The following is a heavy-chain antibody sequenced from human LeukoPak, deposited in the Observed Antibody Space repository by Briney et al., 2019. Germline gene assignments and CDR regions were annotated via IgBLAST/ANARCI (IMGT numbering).Heavy chain of an antibody. V-gene: IGHV1-69*13. J-gene: IGHJ4*02. Sequence: AASVKVSCKASGGTFSSYAISWVRQAPGQGLEWMGGIIPIFGTANYAQKFQGRVTITADESTSTAYMELSSLRSEDTAVYYCARGYYGSGIFYFDYWGQGTLVTVSS. CDR3: ARGYYGSGIFYFDY. CDR2: IIPIFGTA. CDR1: GGTFSSYA. D-gene: IGHD3-10*01.